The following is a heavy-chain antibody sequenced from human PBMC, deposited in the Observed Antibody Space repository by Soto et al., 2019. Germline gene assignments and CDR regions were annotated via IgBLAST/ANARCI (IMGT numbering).Heavy chain of an antibody. CDR3: AKDGEDYYGSGSYPTFDC. V-gene: IGHV3-30*18. CDR1: GFTFSSYG. D-gene: IGHD3-10*01. Sequence: QVQLVESGGGVVQPGRSLRLSCAASGFTFSSYGMHWVRQAPGKGLEWVAVISYDGSNKYYADSVKGRFTISRDNSKNTLYLQMNSLRAEDTAVYYWAKDGEDYYGSGSYPTFDCWGQGTLVIVSS. CDR2: ISYDGSNK. J-gene: IGHJ4*02.